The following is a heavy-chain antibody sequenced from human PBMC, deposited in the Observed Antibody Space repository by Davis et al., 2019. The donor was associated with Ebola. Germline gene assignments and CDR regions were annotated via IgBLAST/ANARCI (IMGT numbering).Heavy chain of an antibody. CDR2: ISYDGSNK. J-gene: IGHJ4*02. CDR3: ARDTGGYYYDSSGYYALDY. V-gene: IGHV3-30-3*01. D-gene: IGHD3-22*01. CDR1: GFTFSGSA. Sequence: LSLTCAASGFTFSGSAMHWVRQAPGKGLEWVAVISYDGSNKYYADSVKGRFTISRDNSKNTLYLQMNSLRAEDTAVYYCARDTGGYYYDSSGYYALDYWGQGTLVTVSS.